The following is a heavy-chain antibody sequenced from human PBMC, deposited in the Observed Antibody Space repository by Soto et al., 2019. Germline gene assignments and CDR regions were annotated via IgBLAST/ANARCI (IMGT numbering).Heavy chain of an antibody. CDR2: INHSGST. D-gene: IGHD6-13*01. Sequence: SETLSLTCAVYGGSFSGYYWSWIRQPPGKGLEWIGEINHSGSTNYNPSLKSRVTISVDTPKNQFSLKLSSVTAADTAVYYCAGGRGVSSSWIYYYYGMDVWGQGTTVTVSS. CDR3: AGGRGVSSSWIYYYYGMDV. J-gene: IGHJ6*02. CDR1: GGSFSGYY. V-gene: IGHV4-34*01.